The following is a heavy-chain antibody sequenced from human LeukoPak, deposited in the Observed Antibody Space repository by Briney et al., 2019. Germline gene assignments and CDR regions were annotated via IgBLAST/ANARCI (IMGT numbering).Heavy chain of an antibody. J-gene: IGHJ4*02. D-gene: IGHD2-2*01. CDR1: GFTFSSNA. CDR3: AKGRGSTSIYDY. CDR2: IRDSGGST. Sequence: GGSLRLSCAASGFTFSSNAISWVRQAPGKGLEWVSFIRDSGGSTYYADSVKGRFAISRDNSKNTLYLQMNSLRDEDTAAYYCAKGRGSTSIYDYWGQGTLVTVSS. V-gene: IGHV3-23*01.